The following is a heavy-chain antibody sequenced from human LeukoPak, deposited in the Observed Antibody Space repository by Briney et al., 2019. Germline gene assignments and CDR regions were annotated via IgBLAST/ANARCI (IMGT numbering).Heavy chain of an antibody. CDR3: AQIVGAASLDY. Sequence: GGSLRLSCAASGFTFSSYEMNWVRQAPGKGLEWVAVISYDGGNKYYADSVKGRFTISRDNSKNTLYLQMNSLRAEDTAVYYCAQIVGAASLDYWGQGTLVTVSS. CDR2: ISYDGGNK. V-gene: IGHV3-30*04. CDR1: GFTFSSYE. D-gene: IGHD1-26*01. J-gene: IGHJ4*02.